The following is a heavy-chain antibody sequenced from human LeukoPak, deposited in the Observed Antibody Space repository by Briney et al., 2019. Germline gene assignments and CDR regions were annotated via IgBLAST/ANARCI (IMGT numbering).Heavy chain of an antibody. J-gene: IGHJ3*02. D-gene: IGHD1-26*01. V-gene: IGHV4-38-2*02. CDR2: IYHSGST. CDR1: GYSISSVYF. Sequence: KPSETLSLTCAVSGYSISSVYFWGRIRQPPGKGLEWIGSIYHSGSTYYNPYVRSRVTISVDTRKNQFSLKLSSVTAADTAVYYCARDYGSFYSAIWGQGTMVTVFS. CDR3: ARDYGSFYSAI.